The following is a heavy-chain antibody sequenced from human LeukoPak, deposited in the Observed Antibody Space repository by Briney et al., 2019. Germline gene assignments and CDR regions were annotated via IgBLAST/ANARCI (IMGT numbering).Heavy chain of an antibody. V-gene: IGHV3-15*01. Sequence: PGGSLRLSCAASGFTFSNAWMSGVRQAPGKGLEWVGRIKSKTDGGTTDYAAPVKGRFTISRDDSKNTLYLQMNSLKTEDTAVYYCTTAHEYDFWSGRIDYWGQGTLVTVSS. CDR3: TTAHEYDFWSGRIDY. J-gene: IGHJ4*02. D-gene: IGHD3-3*01. CDR1: GFTFSNAW. CDR2: IKSKTDGGTT.